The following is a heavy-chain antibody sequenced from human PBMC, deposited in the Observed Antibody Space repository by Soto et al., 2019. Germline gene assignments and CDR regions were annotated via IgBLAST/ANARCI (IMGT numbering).Heavy chain of an antibody. CDR2: IYYSGST. D-gene: IGHD3-22*01. CDR3: ARLPYDSSNPI. CDR1: DGSISSSSYY. V-gene: IGHV4-39*01. J-gene: IGHJ3*02. Sequence: SETLSLTCTVSDGSISSSSYYWGWIRQPPGKGLEWIGSIYYSGSTYYNPSLKSRVTISVDTSKNQFSLKLSSVTAADTAVYYCARLPYDSSNPIWGQGTMVTVSS.